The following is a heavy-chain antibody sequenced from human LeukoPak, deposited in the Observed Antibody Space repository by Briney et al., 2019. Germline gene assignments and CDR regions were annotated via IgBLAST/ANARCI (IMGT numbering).Heavy chain of an antibody. CDR3: ATRDGSY. D-gene: IGHD5-24*01. Sequence: SETLSLTCTVSGYSVSSGYFWGWIRQPPGKGLEWIGSIYHSGTTYYNPSLKSRVTISVDTSKNQFSLKLSSVTAADTAVYYCATRDGSYWGQGTLVTVSP. CDR1: GYSVSSGYF. V-gene: IGHV4-38-2*02. J-gene: IGHJ4*02. CDR2: IYHSGTT.